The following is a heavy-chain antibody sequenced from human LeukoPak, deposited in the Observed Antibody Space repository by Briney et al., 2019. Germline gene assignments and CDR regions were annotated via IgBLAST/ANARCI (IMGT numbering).Heavy chain of an antibody. J-gene: IGHJ4*02. CDR1: VDSITGHY. Sequence: SEPLSLTCTVSVDSITGHYWSWIRQPPGKALVWIGYVHYSGSTNYNPSLKSRVTISVDTSKNQFSVNLSSVTAADTAVYYCAKPGGRGGYYFDYWGQGTLVTVSS. D-gene: IGHD1-14*01. V-gene: IGHV4-59*08. CDR2: VHYSGST. CDR3: AKPGGRGGYYFDY.